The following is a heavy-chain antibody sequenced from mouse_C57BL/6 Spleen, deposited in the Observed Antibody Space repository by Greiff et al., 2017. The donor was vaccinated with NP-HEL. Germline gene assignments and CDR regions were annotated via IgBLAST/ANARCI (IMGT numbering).Heavy chain of an antibody. V-gene: IGHV2-2*01. D-gene: IGHD1-1*01. CDR1: GFSLTSYG. J-gene: IGHJ2*01. CDR2: IWSGGST. CDR3: ARSPYYGSSHFDY. Sequence: VKLVESGPGLVQPSQSLSITCTVSGFSLTSYGVHWVRQSPGTGLEWLGVIWSGGSTDYNAAFISRLSISKDNSKSQVFFKMNSLQADDTAIYYCARSPYYGSSHFDYWGQGTTLTVSS.